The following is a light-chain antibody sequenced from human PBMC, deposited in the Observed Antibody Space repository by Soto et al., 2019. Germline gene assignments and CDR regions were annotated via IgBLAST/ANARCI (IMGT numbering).Light chain of an antibody. CDR2: GAS. CDR1: QSVSSTF. V-gene: IGKV3-20*01. CDR3: QQYGSSPWT. Sequence: EIVLTQSPATLSLSPGEGATLSCRASQSVSSTFLAWYQHKPGRPPRLLIYGASSRATDIPDRFSGGGSGTDFTLTIIRLEPEDFAVYYCQQYGSSPWTVGQGTKVEIK. J-gene: IGKJ1*01.